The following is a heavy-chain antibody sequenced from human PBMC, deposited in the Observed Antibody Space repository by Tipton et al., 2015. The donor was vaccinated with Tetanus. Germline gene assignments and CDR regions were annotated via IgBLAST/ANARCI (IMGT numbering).Heavy chain of an antibody. Sequence: TLSLTCSVSNGSISSGGYYWSWIRQYPGKGLEGIGLLYHTGVTYYNPSLQSRVDISGDTSKNQFSLEVASVTVSDTAVYYCARVRALLRRTLSGLYWLGHWGQGILVPVSS. J-gene: IGHJ5*02. CDR3: ARVRALLRRTLSGLYWLGH. CDR2: LYHTGVT. V-gene: IGHV4-31*03. CDR1: NGSISSGGYY. D-gene: IGHD3-16*01.